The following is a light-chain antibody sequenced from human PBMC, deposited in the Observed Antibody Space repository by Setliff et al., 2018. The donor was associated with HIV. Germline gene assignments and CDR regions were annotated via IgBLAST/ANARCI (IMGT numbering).Light chain of an antibody. CDR3: SSYAISNTLP. Sequence: QSVLTQPASVSGSPGQSITISCTGTSSDVGGYNYVSWYQQHPGKAPKLIIYEVRNRPSGVSNRFFGSKSGNTASLTISGLQAEDEADYYCSSYAISNTLPFGTGTKVTVL. CDR2: EVR. V-gene: IGLV2-14*01. CDR1: SSDVGGYNY. J-gene: IGLJ1*01.